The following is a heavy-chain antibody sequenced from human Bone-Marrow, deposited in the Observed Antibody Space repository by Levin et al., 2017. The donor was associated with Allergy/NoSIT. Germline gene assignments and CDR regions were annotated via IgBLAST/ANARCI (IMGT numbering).Heavy chain of an antibody. CDR2: ISYDGSNK. V-gene: IGHV3-30*18. J-gene: IGHJ4*02. Sequence: GESLKISCAASGFTFSSYGMHWVRQAPGKGLEWVAVISYDGSNKYYADSVKGRFTISRDNSKNTLYLQMNSLRAEDTAVYYCAKDRREGYGSGGSCYSEFDYWGQGTLVTVSS. CDR1: GFTFSSYG. D-gene: IGHD2-15*01. CDR3: AKDRREGYGSGGSCYSEFDY.